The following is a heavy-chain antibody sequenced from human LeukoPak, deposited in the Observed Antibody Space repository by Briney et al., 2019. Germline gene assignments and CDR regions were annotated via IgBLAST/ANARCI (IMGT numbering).Heavy chain of an antibody. D-gene: IGHD2-15*01. CDR1: GFTFSSYA. Sequence: GGSLRLSCAASGFTFSSYAMSWVRQAPGKGLEWVSAISGSGGSTYYADSVKGRFTISRDNSKNTLYLQMNSLRAEDTAVYYCARDDIVVVVAATPSLFDYWGQGTLVTVSS. J-gene: IGHJ4*02. V-gene: IGHV3-23*01. CDR3: ARDDIVVVVAATPSLFDY. CDR2: ISGSGGST.